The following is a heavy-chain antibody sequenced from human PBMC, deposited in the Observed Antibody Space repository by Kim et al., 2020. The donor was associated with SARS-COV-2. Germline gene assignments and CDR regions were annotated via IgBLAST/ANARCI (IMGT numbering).Heavy chain of an antibody. V-gene: IGHV4-59*01. J-gene: IGHJ4*02. D-gene: IGHD6-19*01. Sequence: SETLSLTCTVSGGSMTGYYYNWIRHSPGKGLEWIGHIYYSGSTNYNPSLKSRVTISADTSKNRFSLMLTSVTAADTAVYYCARGSGWLPEDWGQGTLVTVSS. CDR1: GGSMTGYY. CDR2: IYYSGST. CDR3: ARGSGWLPED.